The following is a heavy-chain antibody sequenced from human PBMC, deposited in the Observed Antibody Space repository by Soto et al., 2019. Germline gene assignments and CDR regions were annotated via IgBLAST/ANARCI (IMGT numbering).Heavy chain of an antibody. CDR1: GYAFSNYG. CDR3: ARVVPGAEAWFGP. V-gene: IGHV1-18*01. J-gene: IGHJ5*02. CDR2: ISLYSDGT. D-gene: IGHD2-2*01. Sequence: ASVKVSCKTSGYAFSNYGITWVRQAPGQPLEWLGWISLYSDGTNYAQKFQGRVSMTTDTSTTTAYMELRSLRSDDTAVYYCARVVPGAEAWFGPWGQGTLVTVSS.